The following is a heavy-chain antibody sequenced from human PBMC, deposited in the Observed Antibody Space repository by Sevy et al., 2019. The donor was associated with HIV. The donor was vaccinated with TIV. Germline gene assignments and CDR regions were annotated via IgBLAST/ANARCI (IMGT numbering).Heavy chain of an antibody. V-gene: IGHV4-30-4*01. Sequence: SETLSLTCTVSGGSINSGDYYWSWIRQPPGKGLEWIGYIYYSGSTYYNPSLKSRVTISVDTSKNQFSLKLTSVTAADTAVYYCAGRIAAAGGGGWFDPWGQGTLVTVSS. CDR2: IYYSGST. CDR3: AGRIAAAGGGGWFDP. CDR1: GGSINSGDYY. D-gene: IGHD6-13*01. J-gene: IGHJ5*02.